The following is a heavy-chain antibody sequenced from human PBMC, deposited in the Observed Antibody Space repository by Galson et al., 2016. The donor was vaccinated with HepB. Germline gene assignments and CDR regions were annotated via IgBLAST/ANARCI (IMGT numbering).Heavy chain of an antibody. CDR2: ISGGVVNT. CDR1: GFTFSSYA. J-gene: IGHJ5*02. D-gene: IGHD6-6*01. CDR3: AKDRSPTRPWWFDP. Sequence: SLRLSCAASGFTFSSYAMSWVRQAPGKGLEWVSSISGGVVNTYCADSVKGRFTISRDNTKNTLYLRMNSLRTEDTAVYYCAKDRSPTRPWWFDPWGQGTLVTVSS. V-gene: IGHV3-23*01.